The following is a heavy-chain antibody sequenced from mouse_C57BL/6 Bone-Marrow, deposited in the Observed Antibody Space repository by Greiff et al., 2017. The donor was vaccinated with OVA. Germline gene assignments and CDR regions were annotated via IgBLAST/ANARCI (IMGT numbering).Heavy chain of an antibody. D-gene: IGHD2-5*01. CDR1: GFTFTDYY. CDR2: IRNKANGYTT. CDR3: ARSSYSNYFDY. Sequence: EVKLVESGGGLVQPGGSLSLSCAASGFTFTDYYMSWVRQPPGKALEWLGFIRNKANGYTTEYSASVKGRFTISRDNSQSILYLQMNALGAEDSATYYCARSSYSNYFDYWGQGTTLTVSS. V-gene: IGHV7-3*01. J-gene: IGHJ2*01.